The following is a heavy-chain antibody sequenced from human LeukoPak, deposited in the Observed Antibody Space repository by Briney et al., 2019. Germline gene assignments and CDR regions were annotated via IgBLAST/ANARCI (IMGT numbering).Heavy chain of an antibody. CDR1: AYTFSTYL. V-gene: IGHV1-46*01. Sequence: ASVKVSCKPSAYTFSTYLLHWVRQAPGQGLEWMGIIDPSGGSTDYAQKFQGRVTMTRDTSTSTVYMELGSLRSEDTAVYYCARDLGLRGVTNWFDPWGQGTLVTVSS. J-gene: IGHJ5*02. D-gene: IGHD3-10*01. CDR3: ARDLGLRGVTNWFDP. CDR2: IDPSGGST.